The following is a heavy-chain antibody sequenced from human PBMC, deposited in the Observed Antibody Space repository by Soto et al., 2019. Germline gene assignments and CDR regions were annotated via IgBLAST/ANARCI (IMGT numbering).Heavy chain of an antibody. CDR3: VEGWNDF. J-gene: IGHJ4*02. D-gene: IGHD1-1*01. CDR2: IKSKNDGGAA. V-gene: IGHV3-15*01. CDR1: GFMFSSAW. Sequence: EVHVVESGGDLVEPGGSLRLSCVTSGFMFSSAWMSWVRQGPGKGLEWVARIKSKNDGGAADYAAPVNGRFSISRDDSKSTVYLQVNSLRAEDTALYYCVEGWNDFWGQGTLVTVSS.